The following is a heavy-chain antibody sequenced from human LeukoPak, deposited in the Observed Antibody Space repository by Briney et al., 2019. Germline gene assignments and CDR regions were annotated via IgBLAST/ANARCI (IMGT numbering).Heavy chain of an antibody. D-gene: IGHD6-19*01. CDR2: IYYSGST. CDR3: AREGIAVAPEWAFDI. J-gene: IGHJ3*02. Sequence: PSETLSLTCTVSGGSISSYYWSWIRQPPGKGLEWIGYIYYSGSTNYNPSLKSRVTISVDTCKNQFSLKLSSVTAADTAVYYCAREGIAVAPEWAFDIWGQGTMVTVSS. CDR1: GGSISSYY. V-gene: IGHV4-59*01.